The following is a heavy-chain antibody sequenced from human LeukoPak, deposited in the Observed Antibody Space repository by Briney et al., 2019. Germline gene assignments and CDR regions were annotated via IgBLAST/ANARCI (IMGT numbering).Heavy chain of an antibody. Sequence: GGSLRLSCAASGFTFSSYWMSWVRQAPGKGLEWVANIKQDGSEKYYVDSVKGRFTISRDNAKNSLYLQMNSLRAEDTAVYYCARSTMVRGTKPYYYMDVWGKGTTVTISS. V-gene: IGHV3-7*01. J-gene: IGHJ6*03. D-gene: IGHD3-10*01. CDR2: IKQDGSEK. CDR3: ARSTMVRGTKPYYYMDV. CDR1: GFTFSSYW.